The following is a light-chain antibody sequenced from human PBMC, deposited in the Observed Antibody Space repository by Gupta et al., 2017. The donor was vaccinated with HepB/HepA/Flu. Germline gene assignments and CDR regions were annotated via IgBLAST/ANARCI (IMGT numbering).Light chain of an antibody. J-gene: IGKJ1*01. CDR3: QQYYSTPHT. V-gene: IGKV4-1*01. CDR1: QSVLYSSNNKNY. CDR2: WAF. Sequence: DIVMTQSPDSLAVSLGERATINCKSSQSVLYSSNNKNYLAWYQQKAGQPPNLLIYWAFTRESGVPDRFSGSGSGTDFTLTITSLQAEDVAVYYCQQYYSTPHTFGQGTKVEIK.